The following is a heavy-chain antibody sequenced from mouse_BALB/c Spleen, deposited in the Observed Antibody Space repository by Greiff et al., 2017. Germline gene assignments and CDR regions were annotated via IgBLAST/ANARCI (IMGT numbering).Heavy chain of an antibody. V-gene: IGHV4-1*02. CDR3: ARAYGLYWYFDV. CDR1: GFDFSRYW. Sequence: EVKLLESGGGLVQPGGSLKLSCAASGFDFSRYWMSWVRQAPGKGLEWIGEINPDSSTTNYTPSLKDKFIISRDNAKNTLYLQMSKVRSEDTALYYCARAYGLYWYFDVCGAGTTVTVSS. D-gene: IGHD1-2*01. J-gene: IGHJ1*01. CDR2: INPDSSTT.